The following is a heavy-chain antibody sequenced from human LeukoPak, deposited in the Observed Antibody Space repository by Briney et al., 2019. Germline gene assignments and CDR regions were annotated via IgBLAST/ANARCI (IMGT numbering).Heavy chain of an antibody. D-gene: IGHD6-13*01. V-gene: IGHV1-69*05. Sequence: GASVKVSCKASGGTFSSYAISWVRQAPGQGLEWMGGIIPIFGTANYAQKFQGRVTITTDESTSTAYMELSSLRSEDTAVYYCARGVYSSSWTHFDYWGQGTLVTVSS. J-gene: IGHJ4*02. CDR1: GGTFSSYA. CDR3: ARGVYSSSWTHFDY. CDR2: IIPIFGTA.